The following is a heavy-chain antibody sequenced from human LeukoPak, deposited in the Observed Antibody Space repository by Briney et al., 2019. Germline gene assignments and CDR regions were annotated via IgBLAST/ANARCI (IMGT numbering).Heavy chain of an antibody. CDR2: VNSDGSST. V-gene: IGHV3-74*01. CDR1: GFTFSSYW. J-gene: IGHJ4*02. Sequence: GGSLRLSCGASGFTFSSYWMHWVRQAPGKGLVWVSRVNSDGSSTSYADSVKGRFTISRDNAKNTVYLQMNSLRAEDTAVYYCARGFGSGGCSDYWGQGTLVTVSS. D-gene: IGHD3-10*01. CDR3: ARGFGSGGCSDY.